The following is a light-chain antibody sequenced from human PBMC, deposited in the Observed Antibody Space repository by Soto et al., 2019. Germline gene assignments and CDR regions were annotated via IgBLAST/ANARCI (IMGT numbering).Light chain of an antibody. Sequence: QSVLTQPASVSGSPGQSISISCTGTSSDVGSYNLVSWYQQHPGKAPKLMIYDVSNRPSGISNRFSGSTSGNTASLTISGLQAEYEADDNCSAYAGSRSITVFGAGTKV. V-gene: IGLV2-14*02. CDR2: DVS. CDR1: SSDVGSYNL. CDR3: SAYAGSRSITV. J-gene: IGLJ1*01.